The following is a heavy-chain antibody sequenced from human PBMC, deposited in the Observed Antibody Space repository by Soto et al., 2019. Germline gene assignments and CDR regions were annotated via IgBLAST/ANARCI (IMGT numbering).Heavy chain of an antibody. D-gene: IGHD5-12*01. CDR3: ARGVGLQNFDY. V-gene: IGHV1-2*04. Sequence: ASVKVSCKASGYTFTAFYMHWVRQAPGQGLEWMGWINPNTGGTNYAQKFQGWVTMTTGTSISTAYMELNRLKSDDTAVYYCARGVGLQNFDYWGQGTLVTVSS. J-gene: IGHJ4*02. CDR1: GYTFTAFY. CDR2: INPNTGGT.